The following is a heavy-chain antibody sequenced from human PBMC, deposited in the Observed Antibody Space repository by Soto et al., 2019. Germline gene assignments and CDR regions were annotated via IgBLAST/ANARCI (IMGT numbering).Heavy chain of an antibody. CDR3: ASLDSSSNNYYFDY. J-gene: IGHJ4*02. D-gene: IGHD6-6*01. CDR1: GGTFSSYA. Sequence: QVQLVQSGAEVKKPGSSVKVSCKASGGTFSSYAISWVRQAPGQGLEWMGGIIPIFGTANYAQKFQGRVTITADESTSTAYMERSSLRSEDTAVYYCASLDSSSNNYYFDYWGQGSLVTDSS. CDR2: IIPIFGTA. V-gene: IGHV1-69*01.